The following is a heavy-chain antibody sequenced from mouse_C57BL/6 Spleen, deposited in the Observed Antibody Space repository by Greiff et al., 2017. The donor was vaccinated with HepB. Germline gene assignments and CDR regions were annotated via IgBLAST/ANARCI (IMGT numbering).Heavy chain of an antibody. Sequence: QVQLQQPGAELVMPGASVKLSCKASGYTFTSYWMHWVKQRPGQGLEWIGEIDPSDSYTNYNQKFKGKSTLTVDKSSSTAYMQLSSLTSEDSAVYYCASRGTGYWYFDVWGTGTTVTVSS. D-gene: IGHD4-1*01. CDR1: GYTFTSYW. V-gene: IGHV1-69*01. J-gene: IGHJ1*03. CDR3: ASRGTGYWYFDV. CDR2: IDPSDSYT.